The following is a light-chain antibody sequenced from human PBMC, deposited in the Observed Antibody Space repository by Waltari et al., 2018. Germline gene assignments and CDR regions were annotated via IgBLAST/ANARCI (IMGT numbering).Light chain of an antibody. Sequence: DIVLTQTPLSLSVTPGQPASISCKSSQSLLHADGNTYLYWYLQRPGQSPQLLMYEVSSRFSGVSDRFSGSGSRTDFTLKISRVGPEDVGVYYCMEGMSFPVHTFGQGTKLEIK. J-gene: IGKJ2*01. V-gene: IGKV2-29*03. CDR1: QSLLHADGNTY. CDR3: MEGMSFPVHT. CDR2: EVS.